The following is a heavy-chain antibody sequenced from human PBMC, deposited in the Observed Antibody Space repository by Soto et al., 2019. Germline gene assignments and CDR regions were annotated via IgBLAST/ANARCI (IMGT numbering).Heavy chain of an antibody. CDR1: GGSISSYY. Sequence: SETLSLTCTVSGGSISSYYCSWIRQPPGKGLEWIGYIYYSGSTNYNPSLKSRVTISVDTSKNQFSLKLSSVTAADTAVYYCARDNAYSSSGWFDPWGQGTLVTVSS. CDR3: ARDNAYSSSGWFDP. V-gene: IGHV4-59*01. D-gene: IGHD6-6*01. CDR2: IYYSGST. J-gene: IGHJ5*02.